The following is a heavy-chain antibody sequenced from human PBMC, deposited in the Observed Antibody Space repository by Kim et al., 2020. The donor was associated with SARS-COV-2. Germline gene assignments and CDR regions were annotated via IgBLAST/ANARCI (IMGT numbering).Heavy chain of an antibody. CDR2: ISYSGST. CDR3: AKNSGYYYGRLWGY. CDR1: GGSISTSNSY. J-gene: IGHJ4*02. D-gene: IGHD3-22*01. V-gene: IGHV4-39*01. Sequence: SETLSLTCTVSGGSISTSNSYWGWIRQSPGKGLEWIGLISYSGSTYYNPSLKSRVTISVDTSKNQFSLRMSSVTAADTAVYYCAKNSGYYYGRLWGYWGQGTLVTVSS.